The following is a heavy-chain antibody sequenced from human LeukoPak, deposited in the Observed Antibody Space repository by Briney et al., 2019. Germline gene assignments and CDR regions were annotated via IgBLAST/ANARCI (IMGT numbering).Heavy chain of an antibody. D-gene: IGHD3-10*01. J-gene: IGHJ3*02. V-gene: IGHV3-9*01. Sequence: GGSLRLSCAASGFTFDDYAMHWVRQAPGKGLEWVSGISWNSGSIGYADSVKGRFTISRDKAKNSLYLQMNSLRAEDTALYYCAKAQGSGSYYNWLAFDIWGQGTMVTVSS. CDR2: ISWNSGSI. CDR3: AKAQGSGSYYNWLAFDI. CDR1: GFTFDDYA.